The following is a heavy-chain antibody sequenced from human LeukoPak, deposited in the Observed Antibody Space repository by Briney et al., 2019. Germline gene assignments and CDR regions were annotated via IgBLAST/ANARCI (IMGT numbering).Heavy chain of an antibody. V-gene: IGHV4-59*03. CDR2: VYHTGST. CDR3: ATSAAYCGGNCYSWTNGFDI. CDR1: GGSISDYY. D-gene: IGHD2-21*02. J-gene: IGHJ6*02. Sequence: SETLSLTCSISGGSISDYYCNWLRQSPGKGLEWVGHVYHTGSTIYNPSLQSRVTISIDSSKNQFSLKMTTVTAAVTAVYYCATSAAYCGGNCYSWTNGFDIWGQGTTVIISS.